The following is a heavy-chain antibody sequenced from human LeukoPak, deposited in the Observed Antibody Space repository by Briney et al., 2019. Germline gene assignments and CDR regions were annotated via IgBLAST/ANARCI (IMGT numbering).Heavy chain of an antibody. CDR1: GFTLRNYW. V-gene: IGHV3-74*01. J-gene: IGHJ5*01. D-gene: IGHD3-3*01. Sequence: PGGSLRLSCGVYGFTLRNYWVPWVRRAPAKVLVWVSRIKPAGNCANYAGSVKGRFTISRDNAKDTVYLQMNSLRAEDTARFYWVRDWDHYDFDSWGQGTLVTVSP. CDR3: VRDWDHYDFDS. CDR2: IKPAGNCA.